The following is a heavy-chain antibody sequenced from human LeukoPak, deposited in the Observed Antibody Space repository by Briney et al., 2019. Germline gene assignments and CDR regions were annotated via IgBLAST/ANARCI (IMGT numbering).Heavy chain of an antibody. CDR3: AKSPAWPLRYFDL. CDR1: GITFSNYV. V-gene: IGHV3-23*01. CDR2: IGGSGSIT. J-gene: IGHJ2*01. D-gene: IGHD5-12*01. Sequence: GGSLRLSCAASGITFSNYVMSWVRQAPGKGLEWVPFIGGSGSITSYADSVKGRFTISRDNSQNTLYLQMNSLRAEDTAVYYCAKSPAWPLRYFDLWGRGTLVTVSS.